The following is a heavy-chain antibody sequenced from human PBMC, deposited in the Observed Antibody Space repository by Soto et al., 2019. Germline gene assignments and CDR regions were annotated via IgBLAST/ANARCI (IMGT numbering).Heavy chain of an antibody. V-gene: IGHV1-2*02. J-gene: IGHJ5*02. D-gene: IGHD3-3*01. Sequence: ASVKVSCQASGYTFTGYFIHWVRQAPGQGLEWMGYINPNSGVTKYAPRFQGRVTMTRDTSIRTAYMDLNNLRSDDTAVYYCARGGGTILATLPWGPETLVTVSS. CDR3: ARGGGTILATLP. CDR2: INPNSGVT. CDR1: GYTFTGYF.